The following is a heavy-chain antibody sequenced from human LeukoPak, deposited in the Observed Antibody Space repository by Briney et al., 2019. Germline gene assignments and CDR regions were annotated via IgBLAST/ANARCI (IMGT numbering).Heavy chain of an antibody. CDR2: IYYSGST. V-gene: IGHV4-39*07. CDR1: GDSISSSNCY. J-gene: IGHJ6*03. D-gene: IGHD5-12*01. CDR3: ARGGYSGYDSTADDYYYYMDV. Sequence: PSETLSLTCTVSGDSISSSNCYWGWIRQPPGKGLEWIGSIYYSGSTYYNPSLKSRVTISVDTSKNQFSLKLSSVTAADTAVYYCARGGYSGYDSTADDYYYYMDVWGKGTTVTVSS.